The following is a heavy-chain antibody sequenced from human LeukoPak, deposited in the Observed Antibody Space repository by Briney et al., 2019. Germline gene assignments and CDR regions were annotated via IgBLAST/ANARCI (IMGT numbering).Heavy chain of an antibody. CDR1: GYTFTSYG. CDR2: ISAYNGNT. V-gene: IGHV1-18*01. Sequence: ASVKVSCKASGYTFTSYGISWVRQAPGQGLERMGWISAYNGNTNYAQKLQGRVTMTTDTSTSTAYMELRSLRSDDTAVYYCARGDDDYYYYYGMDVWGQGTTVTVSS. J-gene: IGHJ6*02. D-gene: IGHD1-1*01. CDR3: ARGDDDYYYYYGMDV.